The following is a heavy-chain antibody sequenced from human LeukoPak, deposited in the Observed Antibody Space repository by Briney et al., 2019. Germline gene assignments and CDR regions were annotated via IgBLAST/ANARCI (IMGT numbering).Heavy chain of an antibody. D-gene: IGHD6-13*01. CDR3: ARLDFSERSGIAAAGAYFDY. J-gene: IGHJ4*02. CDR1: GFTVIKNH. Sequence: GGSLRLSCAASGFTVIKNHMSWVRQAPGKGLEWVSVVYGNGNTNYADSVKGRFTISRDDSKNRLYLQMNSLRAADTAVYYCARLDFSERSGIAAAGAYFDYWGQGTLVTVSS. CDR2: VYGNGNT. V-gene: IGHV3-66*02.